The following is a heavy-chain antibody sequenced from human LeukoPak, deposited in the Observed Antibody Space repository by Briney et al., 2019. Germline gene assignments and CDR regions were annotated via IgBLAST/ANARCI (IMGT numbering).Heavy chain of an antibody. J-gene: IGHJ5*02. Sequence: ASVKVSCKASGYTFTNYYIHWVRQAPGQGLEWMGLINPSGGTTSYEQNFQGRVTMTRDTSTSTVYMELSSLRSEDTAMYYCARGSSETYINWFDRWGQGTLVTVSS. CDR1: GYTFTNYY. CDR2: INPSGGTT. V-gene: IGHV1-46*01. D-gene: IGHD1-26*01. CDR3: ARGSSETYINWFDR.